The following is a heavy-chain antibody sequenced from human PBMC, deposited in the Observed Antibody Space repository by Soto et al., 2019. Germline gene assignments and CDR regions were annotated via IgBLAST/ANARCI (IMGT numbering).Heavy chain of an antibody. Sequence: SETLSLTCTVSGASISGYYWSWIRKSAGKGLEWIERIYATGTTDYNPSLKSRVMMSVDTSKKQFSLKLRSVTAADTAVYYCVRDGTKTLRDWFDPWGQGISVTVSS. D-gene: IGHD1-1*01. V-gene: IGHV4-4*07. CDR1: GASISGYY. J-gene: IGHJ5*02. CDR2: IYATGTT. CDR3: VRDGTKTLRDWFDP.